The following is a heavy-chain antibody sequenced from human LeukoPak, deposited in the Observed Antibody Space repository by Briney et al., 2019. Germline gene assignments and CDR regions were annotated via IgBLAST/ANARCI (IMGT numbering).Heavy chain of an antibody. CDR2: IYYSGST. CDR1: GGSISSYY. V-gene: IGHV4-59*01. CDR3: ARDGGSYDILTGYYRGGHFDY. Sequence: PSETLSLTCTVSGGSISSYYWSWIRKPPGKGLEWIGYIYYSGSTNYNPSLKSRVTISVDTSTNQFSLKLSSVTAGDTAVYYCARDGGSYDILTGYYRGGHFDYWGQGTLVTVSS. J-gene: IGHJ4*02. D-gene: IGHD3-9*01.